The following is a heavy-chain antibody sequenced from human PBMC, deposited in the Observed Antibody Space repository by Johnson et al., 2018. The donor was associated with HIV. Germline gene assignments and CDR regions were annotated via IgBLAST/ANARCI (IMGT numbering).Heavy chain of an antibody. CDR2: IRYDGSNK. J-gene: IGHJ3*02. D-gene: IGHD3-3*01. V-gene: IGHV3-30*02. CDR1: GFTFSSYG. CDR3: AKGYYDSSFGLDM. Sequence: QVQLVESGGGVVQPGGSLRLSCAASGFTFSSYGMHWVRQAPGKGLEWVAFIRYDGSNKYYADSVKGRFTISRDNSKNTLYLQMNSLRAEDTAVYYCAKGYYDSSFGLDMWGQGTMVIVSS.